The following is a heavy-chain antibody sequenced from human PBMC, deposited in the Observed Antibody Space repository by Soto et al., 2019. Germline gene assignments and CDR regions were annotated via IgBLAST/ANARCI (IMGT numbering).Heavy chain of an antibody. CDR2: INHSGST. V-gene: IGHV4-34*01. J-gene: IGHJ6*02. Sequence: SETLSLTCAVYGGSFSGYYWSWIRQPPGKGLEWIGEINHSGSTNYNPSLKSRVTISVDTSKNQFSLKLSSVTAADTAVYYCARVTRSYCSSTSCYTGAYYYYGMDVWGQGTTVTVSS. CDR1: GGSFSGYY. CDR3: ARVTRSYCSSTSCYTGAYYYYGMDV. D-gene: IGHD2-2*02.